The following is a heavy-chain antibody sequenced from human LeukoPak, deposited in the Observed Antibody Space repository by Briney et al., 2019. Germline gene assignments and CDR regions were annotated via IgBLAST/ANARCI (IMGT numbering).Heavy chain of an antibody. D-gene: IGHD2-2*01. J-gene: IGHJ4*02. Sequence: ASVKVSCKVSGYTLTELSMHWVRQAPGKGLEWMGGFDPEDGETIYAQKFQGRVTMTEDTSTDTAYMELSSLRSEDTAVYYCATAGPGGYCSSTSCYVENDYWGQGTLVTVSS. V-gene: IGHV1-24*01. CDR1: GYTLTELS. CDR3: ATAGPGGYCSSTSCYVENDY. CDR2: FDPEDGET.